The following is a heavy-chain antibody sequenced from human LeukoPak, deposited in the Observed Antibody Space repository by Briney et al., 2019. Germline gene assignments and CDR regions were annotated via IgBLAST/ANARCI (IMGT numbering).Heavy chain of an antibody. D-gene: IGHD6-13*01. CDR1: GVSFSGYY. CDR2: ITTSDGNT. CDR3: AGHSEMDV. J-gene: IGHJ6*02. Sequence: GTLSLTCAVYGVSFSGYYWSWIRQPPGKGLEWVSTITTSDGNTYYADSVKGRFTVSRDNSKNTLYLQMSSLRAEDTAVYYCAGHSEMDVWGQGITITVSS. V-gene: IGHV3-23*01.